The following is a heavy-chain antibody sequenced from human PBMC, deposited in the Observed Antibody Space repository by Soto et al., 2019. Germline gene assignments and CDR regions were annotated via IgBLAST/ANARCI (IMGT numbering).Heavy chain of an antibody. CDR1: GGTFSSYA. CDR3: ARDREMATIKDYYYGMDV. Sequence: ASVKVSCKASGGTFSSYAISWVRQAPGQGLEWMGGIIPIFGTANYAQKFQGRVTITADESTSTAYMELSSLRSEDTAVYYCARDREMATIKDYYYGMDVWGQGTTVTVSS. CDR2: IIPIFGTA. V-gene: IGHV1-69*13. J-gene: IGHJ6*02. D-gene: IGHD5-12*01.